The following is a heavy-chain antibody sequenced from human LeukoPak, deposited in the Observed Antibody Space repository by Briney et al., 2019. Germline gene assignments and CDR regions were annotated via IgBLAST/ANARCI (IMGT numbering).Heavy chain of an antibody. D-gene: IGHD2-21*02. CDR3: ARDPLYRGGDCYPETDYYGMDV. CDR1: GYTFTSYG. Sequence: ASVKVSCKASGYTFTSYGISWVRQAPGQGLEWMGWISAYNGNTNYAQKLQGRVTMTTDTSTSTAYMELRSLRSDDTAVYYCARDPLYRGGDCYPETDYYGMDVWGQGTTVTVSS. CDR2: ISAYNGNT. J-gene: IGHJ6*02. V-gene: IGHV1-18*01.